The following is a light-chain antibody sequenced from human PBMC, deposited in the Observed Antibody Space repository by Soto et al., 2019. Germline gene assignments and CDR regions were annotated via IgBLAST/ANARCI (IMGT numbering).Light chain of an antibody. J-gene: IGKJ2*01. V-gene: IGKV3-15*01. Sequence: EIVMTQSPATLSVSPGERATLSCRASQSVSSNLAWYQQKPGQAPRLLIYGTSTRATGLPARFSGSESGTEFTLTISSLQCEDYAVYYCQQHSNWPTFGQGTKLEI. CDR2: GTS. CDR3: QQHSNWPT. CDR1: QSVSSN.